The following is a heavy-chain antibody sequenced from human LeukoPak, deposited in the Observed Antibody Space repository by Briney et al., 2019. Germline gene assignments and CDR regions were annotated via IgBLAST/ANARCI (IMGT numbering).Heavy chain of an antibody. J-gene: IGHJ4*02. Sequence: ASVKVSCKASGYTFTSYGISWVRQAPGQGLEWMGWISAYNGNTNYAQKLQGRVTMTTDTSTSTAYMELRSLRSDDTAVYYCAREARVAGSHYGYYFDYWGQGTLVTVSS. CDR3: AREARVAGSHYGYYFDY. V-gene: IGHV1-18*01. D-gene: IGHD3-16*01. CDR2: ISAYNGNT. CDR1: GYTFTSYG.